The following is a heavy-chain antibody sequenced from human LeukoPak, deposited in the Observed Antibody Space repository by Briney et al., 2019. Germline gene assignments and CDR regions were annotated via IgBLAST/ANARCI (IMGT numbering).Heavy chain of an antibody. D-gene: IGHD2-8*01. Sequence: SETLSLTCGVSGGSISNTNWWSWVRQPPGQGLEWIGEISLTGLTNYNPSLESRVSVSLDKSNNQLSLNLTSVTAADTAVYYCSRENGAFSLFGYWGQGTLVTVPS. CDR2: ISLTGLT. CDR3: SRENGAFSLFGY. V-gene: IGHV4-4*02. CDR1: GGSISNTNW. J-gene: IGHJ4*02.